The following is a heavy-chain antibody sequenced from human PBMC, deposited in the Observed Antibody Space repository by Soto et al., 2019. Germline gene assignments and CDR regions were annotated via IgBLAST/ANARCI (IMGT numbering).Heavy chain of an antibody. CDR2: ISAYNGNT. V-gene: IGHV1-18*04. D-gene: IGHD2-2*01. Sequence: GASVKVSCKASGYTFTSYGISWVRQAPGQELEWMGWISAYNGNTNYAQKLQGRVTMTTDTSTSTAYMELRSLRSDDTAVYYCARDFGPEGYCSSTSCYYSYWGQGTLVTVSS. J-gene: IGHJ4*02. CDR1: GYTFTSYG. CDR3: ARDFGPEGYCSSTSCYYSY.